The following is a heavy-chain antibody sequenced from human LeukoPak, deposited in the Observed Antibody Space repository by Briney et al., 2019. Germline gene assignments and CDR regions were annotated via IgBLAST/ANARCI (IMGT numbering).Heavy chain of an antibody. J-gene: IGHJ5*01. Sequence: GGSLRLSCAASGFTFDDYGMSWVGQAPGKGLEWVSGINWNGGSTGYADSVKGRFTISRDNAKNSLYLQMNSLRAEDTAVYYCAREADYDFWSGYFEVNWFDSWGQGTLVTVSS. CDR2: INWNGGST. CDR3: AREADYDFWSGYFEVNWFDS. D-gene: IGHD3-3*01. CDR1: GFTFDDYG. V-gene: IGHV3-20*04.